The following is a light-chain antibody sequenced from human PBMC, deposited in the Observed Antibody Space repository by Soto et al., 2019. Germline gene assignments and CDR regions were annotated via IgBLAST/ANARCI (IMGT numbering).Light chain of an antibody. CDR3: QQYHNWPPQYT. CDR1: QSVASN. V-gene: IGKV3D-15*01. Sequence: EIVMTQSPASLSVSPGDGATLSCRASQSVASNVAWYQQKPGQGPRLLIHGASTRAAVVPVRFSGSGSGTDFTLTISSLQSEDFAVYYCQQYHNWPPQYTFGQGTKLQIK. CDR2: GAS. J-gene: IGKJ2*01.